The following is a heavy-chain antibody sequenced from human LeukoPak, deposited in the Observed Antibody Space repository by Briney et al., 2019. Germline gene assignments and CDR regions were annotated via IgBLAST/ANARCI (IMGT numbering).Heavy chain of an antibody. CDR2: ISAYNGNT. CDR1: GYTFTSYG. V-gene: IGHV1-18*01. J-gene: IGHJ4*02. Sequence: ASVKVSCKAPGYTFTSYGVSWVRQAPGQGLEWMGWISAYNGNTNYAQKLQGRVTMTTDTSTSTAYMELRSLRSDDTAVYYCARDASYFPLDYWGQGTLVTVSS. D-gene: IGHD2/OR15-2a*01. CDR3: ARDASYFPLDY.